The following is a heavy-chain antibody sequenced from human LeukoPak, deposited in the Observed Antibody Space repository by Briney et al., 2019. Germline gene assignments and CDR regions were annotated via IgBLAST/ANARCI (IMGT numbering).Heavy chain of an antibody. CDR1: GFTFSSYS. V-gene: IGHV3-21*01. D-gene: IGHD3-10*01. Sequence: GGSLRLSCAASGFTFSSYSMNWVRQAPGKGLEWVSSISSSSSYIYYADSVKGRFTISRDNAKNSLYLQMNSLRAEDTAVYYCAKDWGYGSGTYYPHWGQGTLVTVSS. J-gene: IGHJ4*02. CDR2: ISSSSSYI. CDR3: AKDWGYGSGTYYPH.